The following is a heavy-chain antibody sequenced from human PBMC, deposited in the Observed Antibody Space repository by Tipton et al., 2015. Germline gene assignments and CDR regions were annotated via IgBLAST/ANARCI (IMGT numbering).Heavy chain of an antibody. CDR2: ISTEGTT. CDR1: GFSVRGND. J-gene: IGHJ4*02. D-gene: IGHD6-19*01. Sequence: SLRLSCAASGFSVRGNDMSWVRQAPGQGLEWVSFISTEGTTIYADSVKGRFTISRDNSKNTLNLQMNSLRAGDTAVYYCAKETGYNSGWEDHWGQGTLVTVSS. CDR3: AKETGYNSGWEDH. V-gene: IGHV3-53*01.